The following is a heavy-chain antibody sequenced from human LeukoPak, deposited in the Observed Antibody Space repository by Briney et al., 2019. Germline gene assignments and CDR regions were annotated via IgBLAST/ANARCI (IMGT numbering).Heavy chain of an antibody. V-gene: IGHV3-23*01. D-gene: IGHD5-18*01. CDR1: GFTFSGYA. CDR2: ISGSGGST. CDR3: AKGQFPGYSYGYDFDY. Sequence: SGGSLRLSCAASGFTFSGYAMSWVRQAPGKGLEWVSAISGSGGSTYYADSVKGRFTISRDNSKNTLYLQMNSLRAEDTAVYYCAKGQFPGYSYGYDFDYWGQGTLVTVSS. J-gene: IGHJ4*02.